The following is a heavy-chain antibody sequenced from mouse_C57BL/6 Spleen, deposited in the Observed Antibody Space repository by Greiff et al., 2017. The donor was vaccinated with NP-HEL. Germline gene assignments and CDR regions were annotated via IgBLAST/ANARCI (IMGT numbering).Heavy chain of an antibody. CDR3: ARFIATVVAGNAMDY. V-gene: IGHV1-82*01. D-gene: IGHD1-1*01. CDR1: GYAFSSSW. CDR2: IYPGDGDT. J-gene: IGHJ4*01. Sequence: LVESGPELVKPGASVKISCKASGYAFSSSWMNWVKQRPGKGLEWIGRIYPGDGDTNYNGKFKGKATLTADKSSSTAYMQLSSLTSEDSAVYFCARFIATVVAGNAMDYWGQGTSVTVSS.